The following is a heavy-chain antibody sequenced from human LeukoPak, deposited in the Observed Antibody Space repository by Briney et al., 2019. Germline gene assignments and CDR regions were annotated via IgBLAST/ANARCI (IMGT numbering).Heavy chain of an antibody. CDR2: INHNGNVN. J-gene: IGHJ6*02. Sequence: GKSLGLSCGASGFTFNNYGMHWVRQAPGKGLEWVASINHNGNVNYYVDSVKGRFTISRDNAKNSLYLQMSNLRAEDTAVYFCARGGGLDVWGQGATVTVSS. D-gene: IGHD3-16*01. CDR1: GFTFNNYG. CDR3: ARGGGLDV. V-gene: IGHV3-7*03.